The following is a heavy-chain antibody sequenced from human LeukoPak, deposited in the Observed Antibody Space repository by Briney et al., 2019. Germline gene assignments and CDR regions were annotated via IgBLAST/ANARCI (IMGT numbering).Heavy chain of an antibody. V-gene: IGHV3-23*01. D-gene: IGHD2-21*02. CDR1: GFTFSSYA. CDR2: ISGSGGST. Sequence: PGGSLRLSCAASGFTFSSYAMSWVRQAPGKGLEWVSAISGSGGSTYYADSVKGRFTISRDNSKNTLYLQMNSLRAEDTAVYYCAKDVPLNHGPRWVDIVVVTAKTPGAFDIWGQGTMVTVSS. J-gene: IGHJ3*02. CDR3: AKDVPLNHGPRWVDIVVVTAKTPGAFDI.